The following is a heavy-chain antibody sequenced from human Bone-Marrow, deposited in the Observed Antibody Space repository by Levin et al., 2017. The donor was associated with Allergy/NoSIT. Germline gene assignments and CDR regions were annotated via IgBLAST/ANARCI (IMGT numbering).Heavy chain of an antibody. CDR3: ATDSSRGVPKYYFDY. Sequence: GGSLRLSCAASGFNFNDYAMHWVRQAPGKGLEWVAVIWSDGNDKSFADSVKGRFTISRDNSKNSLFLQMNSLRDADTAVFYCATDSSRGVPKYYFDYWGQGTLVTVSS. D-gene: IGHD3-22*01. CDR2: IWSDGNDK. V-gene: IGHV3-33*01. CDR1: GFNFNDYA. J-gene: IGHJ4*02.